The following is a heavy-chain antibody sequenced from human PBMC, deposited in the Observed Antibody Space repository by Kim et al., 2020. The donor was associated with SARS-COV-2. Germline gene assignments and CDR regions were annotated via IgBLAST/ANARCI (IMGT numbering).Heavy chain of an antibody. CDR1: GFTFSSYG. J-gene: IGHJ1*01. D-gene: IGHD6-13*01. CDR3: ARDGGVAAADLEYFQH. Sequence: GGSLRLSCAASGFTFSSYGMHWVRQAPGKGLEWVAVISYDGSNKYYADSVKGRFTISRDNSKNTLYLQMNSLRAEDTAVYYCARDGGVAAADLEYFQHWGQGTLVTVSS. CDR2: ISYDGSNK. V-gene: IGHV3-33*05.